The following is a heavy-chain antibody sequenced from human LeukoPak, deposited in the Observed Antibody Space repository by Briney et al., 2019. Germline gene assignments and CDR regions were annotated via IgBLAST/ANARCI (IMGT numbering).Heavy chain of an antibody. J-gene: IGHJ4*02. CDR3: AKGVNYYDSSGYYPYYFDY. CDR1: GFTFSSYD. V-gene: IGHV3-23*01. CDR2: ISGSGGST. Sequence: AGGSLRLSCAASGFTFSSYDMSWVRQAPGKGLEWVSAISGSGGSTYYADSVKGRFTISRDNSKNTLYLRMNSLRAEDTAVYYCAKGVNYYDSSGYYPYYFDYWGQGTLVTVSS. D-gene: IGHD3-22*01.